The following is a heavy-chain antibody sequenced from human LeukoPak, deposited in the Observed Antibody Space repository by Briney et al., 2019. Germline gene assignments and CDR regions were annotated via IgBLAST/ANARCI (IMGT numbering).Heavy chain of an antibody. Sequence: SETLSLTCTVSGGSISSYYWSWIRQPAGKGLEWIGRIYTSGSTNYNPSLKSRVTMSVDTSKNQFSLKLSSVTAADTAVYYCARGAVLWFGELLFPEDWFDPWGQGTLVTVSS. CDR1: GGSISSYY. V-gene: IGHV4-4*07. J-gene: IGHJ5*02. CDR3: ARGAVLWFGELLFPEDWFDP. CDR2: IYTSGST. D-gene: IGHD3-10*01.